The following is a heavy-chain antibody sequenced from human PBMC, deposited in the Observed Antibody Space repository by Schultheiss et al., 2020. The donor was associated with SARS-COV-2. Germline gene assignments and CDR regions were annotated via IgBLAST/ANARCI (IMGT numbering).Heavy chain of an antibody. D-gene: IGHD3-3*01. CDR2: ISYDGSNK. CDR3: ARNFGASVGYDY. Sequence: GGSLRLSCAASGFTFSSYAMHWVRQAPGKGLEWVAVISYDGSNKYYADSVKGRFTISRDNSKNTLYLQVNSLRAEDTAIYYCARNFGASVGYDYWGQGTLVTVSS. J-gene: IGHJ4*02. CDR1: GFTFSSYA. V-gene: IGHV3-30-3*01.